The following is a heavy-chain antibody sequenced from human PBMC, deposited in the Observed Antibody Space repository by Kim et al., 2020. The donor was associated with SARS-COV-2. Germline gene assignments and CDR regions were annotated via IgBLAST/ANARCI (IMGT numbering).Heavy chain of an antibody. Sequence: GGSLRLSCAASGFTFSRDWMTWVRQAPGKGLEWVANIRPDGSQKYYVDSVKGRFIISRDNAKNSLYLQMNSLRVEDTALYYCGRHNGAYNHAIDVWGQGTTVTVSS. J-gene: IGHJ6*02. CDR2: IRPDGSQK. CDR3: GRHNGAYNHAIDV. D-gene: IGHD1-1*01. V-gene: IGHV3-7*01. CDR1: GFTFSRDW.